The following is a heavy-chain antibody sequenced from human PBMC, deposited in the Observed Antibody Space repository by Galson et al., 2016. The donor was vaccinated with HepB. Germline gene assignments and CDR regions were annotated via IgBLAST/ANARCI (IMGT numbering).Heavy chain of an antibody. J-gene: IGHJ5*02. CDR2: MTPNSGNT. CDR1: GYIFTSYD. V-gene: IGHV1-8*01. Sequence: SVKVSCKASGYIFTSYDINWVRQAPGQGLEWMGWMTPNSGNTGYAQKFQGRVSMTRNTSINTAYMELSGLKFDDTVVYYCARGRPPYSSGRRWFDPWGQGTLVTVSS. D-gene: IGHD6-19*01. CDR3: ARGRPPYSSGRRWFDP.